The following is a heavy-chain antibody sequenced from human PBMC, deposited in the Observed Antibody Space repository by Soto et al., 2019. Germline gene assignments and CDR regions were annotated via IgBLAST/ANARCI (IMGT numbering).Heavy chain of an antibody. CDR1: GYTFTGYY. Sequence: ASVKVSCKASGYTFTGYYMHCVRQAPEQGLEWMGWINPNSGGTNYAQKFQGWVTMTRDTSISTAYMELSRLRSDDTAVYYCAREGPTGYYDFWSGDGPHYYYYGMDVWGQGTTVTVSS. CDR2: INPNSGGT. V-gene: IGHV1-2*04. D-gene: IGHD3-3*01. CDR3: AREGPTGYYDFWSGDGPHYYYYGMDV. J-gene: IGHJ6*02.